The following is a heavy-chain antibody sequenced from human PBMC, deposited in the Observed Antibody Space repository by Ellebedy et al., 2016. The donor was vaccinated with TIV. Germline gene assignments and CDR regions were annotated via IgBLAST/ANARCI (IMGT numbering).Heavy chain of an antibody. CDR1: GGSISSYY. CDR2: IYYSGST. CDR3: ARGPSDDAFDI. V-gene: IGHV4-59*01. J-gene: IGHJ3*02. Sequence: SETLSLXXTVSGGSISSYYWSWIRQPPGKGLEWIGYIYYSGSTNYNPSLKSRVTISVDTSKNQFSLKLSSVTAADTAVYYCARGPSDDAFDIWGQGRMVTVSS.